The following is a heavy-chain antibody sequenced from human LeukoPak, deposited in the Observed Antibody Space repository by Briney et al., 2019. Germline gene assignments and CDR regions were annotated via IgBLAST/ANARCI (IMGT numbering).Heavy chain of an antibody. CDR1: GFSFSTYA. D-gene: IGHD1-26*01. Sequence: GGSLRLSCAASGFSFSTYAMHWLRQGPGKGLEYISSISSNGGSTYYADSVKGRFTISRDNSKNTLFLQMGSLRAEDMAVYYCTRSNNIVGATYFDYWGQGTLVTVSS. V-gene: IGHV3-64*02. CDR3: TRSNNIVGATYFDY. CDR2: ISSNGGST. J-gene: IGHJ4*02.